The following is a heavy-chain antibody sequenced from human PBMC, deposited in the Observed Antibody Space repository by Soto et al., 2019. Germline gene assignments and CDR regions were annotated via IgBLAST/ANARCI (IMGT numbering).Heavy chain of an antibody. CDR2: INPTSGST. Sequence: QVQLVQSGAEVKKPGASVKVSCKASGYTFTNYYIHWVRQAPGQGLEWMGIINPTSGSTNYAQKCQGRVTLTYDTSTTTVYMELSGRRSEDTAVLYCARDLAAGDHWGQGTMVTVSS. J-gene: IGHJ4*02. CDR1: GYTFTNYY. CDR3: ARDLAAGDH. V-gene: IGHV1-46*01. D-gene: IGHD6-13*01.